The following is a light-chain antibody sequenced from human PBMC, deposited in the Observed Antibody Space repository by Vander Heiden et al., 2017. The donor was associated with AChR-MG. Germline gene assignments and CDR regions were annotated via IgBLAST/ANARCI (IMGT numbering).Light chain of an antibody. Sequence: QSPLTQPASVSGPPGQSIPLSCTGTSSDVGGYNYVSWYQQHPGKAPKLMIYDVSKRPSGVSNRFSGSKSGNTASLTISGLQAEDEADYYCSSYTSSSTDVVFGGGTKLTVL. J-gene: IGLJ2*01. V-gene: IGLV2-14*01. CDR1: SSDVGGYNY. CDR2: DVS. CDR3: SSYTSSSTDVV.